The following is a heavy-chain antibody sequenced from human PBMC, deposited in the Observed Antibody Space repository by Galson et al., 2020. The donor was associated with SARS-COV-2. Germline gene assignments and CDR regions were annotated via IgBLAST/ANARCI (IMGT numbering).Heavy chain of an antibody. Sequence: QLGESLKISCRASGFTFSSSAMHWVRQAPGKGLEWVAIISYDGTKRYNLDSVKGRFTISRDNSKNTLYLQMDSLTTEDTAVYYCARETDDYTSSWYDYWGQGTLGTVSS. D-gene: IGHD6-13*01. CDR3: ARETDDYTSSWYDY. CDR2: ISYDGTKR. CDR1: GFTFSSSA. V-gene: IGHV3-30*04. J-gene: IGHJ4*02.